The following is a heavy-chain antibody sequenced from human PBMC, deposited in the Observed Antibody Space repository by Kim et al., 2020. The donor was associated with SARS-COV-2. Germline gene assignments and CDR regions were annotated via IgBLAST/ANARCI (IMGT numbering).Heavy chain of an antibody. J-gene: IGHJ5*02. CDR2: ISYDGSNK. Sequence: GGSLRLSCAASGFTFSSYGMHWVRQAPGKGLEWVAVISYDGSNKYYADSVKGRFTISRDNSKNTLYLQMNSLRAEDTAVYYCAKDHDIVATISWFDPWGQGTLVTVSS. CDR1: GFTFSSYG. D-gene: IGHD5-12*01. V-gene: IGHV3-30*18. CDR3: AKDHDIVATISWFDP.